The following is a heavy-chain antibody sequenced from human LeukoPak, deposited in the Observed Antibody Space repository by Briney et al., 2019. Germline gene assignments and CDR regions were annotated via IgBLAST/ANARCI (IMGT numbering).Heavy chain of an antibody. CDR3: ARVLSTVGAAAGTGHFDY. CDR2: IYYSGST. D-gene: IGHD6-13*01. CDR1: GGSISSSSYY. J-gene: IGHJ4*02. V-gene: IGHV4-39*07. Sequence: SETLSLTCTVSGGSISSSSYYWGWIRQPPGKGLEWIGSIYYSGSTYYNPSLKSRVTISVDTSKNQFSLKLSSVTAADTAVYYCARVLSTVGAAAGTGHFDYWGQGTLVTVSS.